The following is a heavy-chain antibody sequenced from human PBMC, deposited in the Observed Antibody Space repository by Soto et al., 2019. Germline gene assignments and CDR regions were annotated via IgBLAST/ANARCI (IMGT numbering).Heavy chain of an antibody. CDR1: GFSLSTSGVG. CDR3: AHGEVRITFGGVIVTPYFDY. J-gene: IGHJ4*02. V-gene: IGHV2-5*02. D-gene: IGHD3-16*02. Sequence: QITLKESGPTLVKPTQTLTLTCTFSGFSLSTSGVGVGWIRQPPGKALEWLALIYWDDDKRYSPSLKSRLTITKDTSKNQVVLTMTNMDPVDTATYYCAHGEVRITFGGVIVTPYFDYWGQGTLVTVSS. CDR2: IYWDDDK.